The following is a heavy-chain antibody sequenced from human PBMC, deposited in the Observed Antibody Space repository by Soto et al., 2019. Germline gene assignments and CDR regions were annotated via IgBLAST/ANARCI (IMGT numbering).Heavy chain of an antibody. V-gene: IGHV1-46*03. CDR1: GYSFSSHH. CDR3: ARDSPRQRARHGFYFDY. J-gene: IGHJ4*02. Sequence: QVQLVQSGTEVKKPGASVKVSCKASGYSFSSHHIHWVRQAPGQGPEWMGVINPSGANTGYARKFQGRVTMTRDTSTSTVYMELTSLSSEDTAVSYCARDSPRQRARHGFYFDYWGQGTLVTVSS. D-gene: IGHD6-25*01. CDR2: INPSGANT.